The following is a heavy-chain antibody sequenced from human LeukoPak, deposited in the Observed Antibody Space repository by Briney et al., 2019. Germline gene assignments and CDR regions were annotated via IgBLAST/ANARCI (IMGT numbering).Heavy chain of an antibody. Sequence: RRASVKVSCKASGGTFSSYAISWVRRAPGQGLEWMGGIIPIFGTANYAQKFQGRVTITADESTSTAYMELSSLRSEDTAVYYCARDGIAAAGTDYYYYGMDVWGKGTTVTVSS. D-gene: IGHD6-13*01. J-gene: IGHJ6*04. CDR3: ARDGIAAAGTDYYYYGMDV. CDR2: IIPIFGTA. V-gene: IGHV1-69*13. CDR1: GGTFSSYA.